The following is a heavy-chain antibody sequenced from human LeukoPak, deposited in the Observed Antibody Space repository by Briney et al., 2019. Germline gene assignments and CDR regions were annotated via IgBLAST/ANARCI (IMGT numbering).Heavy chain of an antibody. CDR2: ISGSGGSS. J-gene: IGHJ3*02. Sequence: PGGSLRLSCAASGFTFSSYTMSWVRQAPGKGLEWVSAISGSGGSSFYAGSVKGRFTISRDNSKNTLYLQMNSLRAEDTAVYYCAKDETVLLWFGELLDYAFDIWGQGTMVTVSS. V-gene: IGHV3-23*01. D-gene: IGHD3-10*01. CDR3: AKDETVLLWFGELLDYAFDI. CDR1: GFTFSSYT.